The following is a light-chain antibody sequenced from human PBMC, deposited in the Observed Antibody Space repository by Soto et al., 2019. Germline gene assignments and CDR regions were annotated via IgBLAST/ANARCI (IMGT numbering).Light chain of an antibody. CDR2: DNN. V-gene: IGLV1-40*01. Sequence: QSVLTQPPSVSGAPGQRVTISCTGSSSNIGAGYDVHWYQQLPGTAPKLLIFDNNNRPSGVPDRFSGSESGTSASLAITGLQAEDEADYYCQSFDTSLSGFVIFGGGTKLTVL. CDR1: SSNIGAGYD. J-gene: IGLJ2*01. CDR3: QSFDTSLSGFVI.